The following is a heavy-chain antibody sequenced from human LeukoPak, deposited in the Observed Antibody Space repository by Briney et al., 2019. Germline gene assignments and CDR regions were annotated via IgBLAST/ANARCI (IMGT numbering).Heavy chain of an antibody. V-gene: IGHV4-30-4*01. Sequence: SETLSLTCSVSGGSISSGDYYWSWIRQPPGKGLEWIGYIYYSGSTYYNPSLKSRVTISVDTSKNQFSLNLSSVTAADTAVYYFVRVDYYDSTFDYWGQGTPVTVSS. J-gene: IGHJ4*02. D-gene: IGHD3-22*01. CDR3: VRVDYYDSTFDY. CDR2: IYYSGST. CDR1: GGSISSGDYY.